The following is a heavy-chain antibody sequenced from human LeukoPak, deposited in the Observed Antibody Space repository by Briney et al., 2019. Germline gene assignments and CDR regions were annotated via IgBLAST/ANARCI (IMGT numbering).Heavy chain of an antibody. CDR3: ARQETRDYDFWSGYFPHNWFDP. CDR1: GGSLSSTRYY. V-gene: IGHV4-39*01. J-gene: IGHJ5*02. D-gene: IGHD3-3*01. CDR2: IYYSGNT. Sequence: KASETLSLTCTVSGGSLSSTRYYWGWIRQPPGKGLEWIGSIYYSGNTYYNPSLKSRVTISVDTSKNQFSLKLSSVTAADTAVYYCARQETRDYDFWSGYFPHNWFDPWGQGTLVTVSS.